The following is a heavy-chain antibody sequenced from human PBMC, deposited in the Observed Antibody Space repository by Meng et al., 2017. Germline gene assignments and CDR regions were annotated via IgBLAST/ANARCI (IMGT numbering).Heavy chain of an antibody. Sequence: GESLKISCKGSGYSFTSYWIGCVRQAPGKGLEWVANIKQDGSEKYYVDSVKGRFTISRDNAKNSLYLQMNSLRAEDTAVYYCARSLGGRAFDIWGQGTMVTVSS. V-gene: IGHV3-7*01. D-gene: IGHD2-15*01. J-gene: IGHJ3*02. CDR1: GYSFTSYW. CDR3: ARSLGGRAFDI. CDR2: IKQDGSEK.